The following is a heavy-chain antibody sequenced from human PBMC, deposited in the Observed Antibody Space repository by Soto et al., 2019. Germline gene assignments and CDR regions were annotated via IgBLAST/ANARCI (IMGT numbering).Heavy chain of an antibody. Sequence: ASVKVSCKASGGTFSSYAISWVRQAPGQGLEWMGGIIPIFGTANYAQKFQGRVTITADESTSTAYMELSSLRSEDTAVYYCARENYYDSSGYSLIGMDAWGQGTTVTVSS. CDR3: ARENYYDSSGYSLIGMDA. CDR1: GGTFSSYA. CDR2: IIPIFGTA. J-gene: IGHJ6*02. V-gene: IGHV1-69*13. D-gene: IGHD3-22*01.